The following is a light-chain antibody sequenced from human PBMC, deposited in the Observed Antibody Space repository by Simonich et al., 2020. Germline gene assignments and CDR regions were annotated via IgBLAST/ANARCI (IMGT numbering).Light chain of an antibody. J-gene: IGLJ3*02. Sequence: QSALTQPASVSGSPGQSITISCTGTSSDVGGYNYVSWYQQHPGKAPKLMIYDVSTRPSGVSNRFSGSKSGNTDSLTISGLQAEDEADYYCSSYTSSSTLVFGGGTKLTVL. V-gene: IGLV2-14*01. CDR2: DVS. CDR3: SSYTSSSTLV. CDR1: SSDVGGYNY.